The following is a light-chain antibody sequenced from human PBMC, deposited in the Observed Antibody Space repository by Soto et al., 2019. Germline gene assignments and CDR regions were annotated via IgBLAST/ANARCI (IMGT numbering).Light chain of an antibody. J-gene: IGKJ1*01. CDR1: QSVSSRY. CDR3: QQYGTSLWT. CDR2: GTS. Sequence: EVVLTKSPGSLSLSPGERATLSCRASQSVSSRYFGWYQQKPGQPPRLLIYGTSNRATGSPDRFSGSGSGTGLILTISSLETEVFAVYYCQQYGTSLWTFGRGTRVEI. V-gene: IGKV3-20*01.